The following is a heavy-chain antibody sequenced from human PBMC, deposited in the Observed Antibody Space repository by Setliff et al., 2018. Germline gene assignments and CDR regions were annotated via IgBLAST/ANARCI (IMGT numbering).Heavy chain of an antibody. CDR1: GGSLSSYNY. V-gene: IGHV4-61*09. Sequence: SETLSLTCTVSGGSLSSYNYWSWIRQPAGKGLEWIGQIYTSWSTNYNPSLKSRVTISLDTSNNQFSLSLSSVTAADTAVYFCARVTGFSYMDVWGKGTTVTVSS. D-gene: IGHD3-3*01. CDR2: IYTSWST. CDR3: ARVTGFSYMDV. J-gene: IGHJ6*03.